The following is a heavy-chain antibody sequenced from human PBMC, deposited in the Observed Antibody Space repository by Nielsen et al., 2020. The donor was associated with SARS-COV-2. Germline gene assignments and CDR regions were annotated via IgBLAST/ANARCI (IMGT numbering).Heavy chain of an antibody. J-gene: IGHJ4*02. D-gene: IGHD4-17*01. CDR2: IYASGST. V-gene: IGHV4-4*07. CDR1: GGSLNNYY. Sequence: SETLSLTCTVSGGSLNNYYWTWVRQPAGKGLEWIGRIYASGSTDYNPYLRSRVTMSIDMSKNQFSLRLKSVTAADTAVYYCARKTVPSDYWGPGILVAVSS. CDR3: ARKTVPSDY.